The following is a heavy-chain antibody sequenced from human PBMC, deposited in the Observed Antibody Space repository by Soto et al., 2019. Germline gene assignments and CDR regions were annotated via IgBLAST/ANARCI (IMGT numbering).Heavy chain of an antibody. CDR2: IIPIFGTA. Sequence: SVKVSCKASGGTFSSYAISWVRQAPGQGLEWMGGIIPIFGTANYAQKFQGRVTITADESTSTAYMELSRLRSEDTAVYYCARVYCSSTSCYSYYYYGMDVWGQGTTVTVSS. J-gene: IGHJ6*02. D-gene: IGHD2-2*02. V-gene: IGHV1-69*13. CDR3: ARVYCSSTSCYSYYYYGMDV. CDR1: GGTFSSYA.